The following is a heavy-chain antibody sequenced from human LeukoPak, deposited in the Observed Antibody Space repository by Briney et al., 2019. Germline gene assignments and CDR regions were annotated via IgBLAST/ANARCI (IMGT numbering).Heavy chain of an antibody. D-gene: IGHD2-15*01. CDR2: INPNSGGT. J-gene: IGHJ3*02. CDR3: ARENCSGGSCYSSAFDI. Sequence: ASVKVSCKASGYTFTGYYMHWVRQAPGQGLEWMGWINPNSGGTNYAQKFQGWVTMTRDTSISTAYMELSRLRSDDTAVYYCARENCSGGSCYSSAFDIWGQGTMVTVSS. V-gene: IGHV1-2*04. CDR1: GYTFTGYY.